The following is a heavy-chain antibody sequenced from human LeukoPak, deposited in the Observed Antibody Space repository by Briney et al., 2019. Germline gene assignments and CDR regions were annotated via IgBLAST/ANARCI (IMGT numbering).Heavy chain of an antibody. CDR3: ARDPSSGVGATM. Sequence: ASVKVSCKASGYTFTGYYLHWVRQAPGQGLEWMGRINPNSGGTNYAQKFQGRVTMTRDTSISTAYMELSRLRSDDTAVYYCARDPSSGVGATMWGQGTLVTVSS. D-gene: IGHD1-26*01. CDR1: GYTFTGYY. V-gene: IGHV1-2*06. CDR2: INPNSGGT. J-gene: IGHJ4*02.